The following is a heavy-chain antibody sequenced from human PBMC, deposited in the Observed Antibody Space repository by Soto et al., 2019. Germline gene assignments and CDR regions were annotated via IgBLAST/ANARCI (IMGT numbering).Heavy chain of an antibody. J-gene: IGHJ3*02. CDR2: TYYRSKWYN. Sequence: SQTLSLTCAISGDSVSSNSAAWNWIRQSPSRGLEWLGRTYYRSKWYNDYAVSVKSRITINPDTSKNQFSLQLNSVTPEDTAVDYCATAPPYSSGWYGDAFDIWGQGTMVTVSS. CDR1: GDSVSSNSAA. V-gene: IGHV6-1*01. CDR3: ATAPPYSSGWYGDAFDI. D-gene: IGHD6-19*01.